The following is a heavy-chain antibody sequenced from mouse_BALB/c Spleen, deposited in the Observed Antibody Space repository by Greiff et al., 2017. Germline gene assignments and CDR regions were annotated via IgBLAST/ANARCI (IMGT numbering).Heavy chain of an antibody. D-gene: IGHD2-10*02. CDR3: ARGRYGNYDQYYFDY. J-gene: IGHJ2*01. V-gene: IGHV5-6-5*01. CDR2: ISSGGST. CDR1: GFTFSSYA. Sequence: DVMLVESGGGLVKPGGSLKLSCAASGFTFSSYAMSWVRQTPEKRLEWVASISSGGSTYYPDSVKGRFTISRDNARNILYLQMSSLRSEDTAMYYCARGRYGNYDQYYFDYWGQGTTLTVSS.